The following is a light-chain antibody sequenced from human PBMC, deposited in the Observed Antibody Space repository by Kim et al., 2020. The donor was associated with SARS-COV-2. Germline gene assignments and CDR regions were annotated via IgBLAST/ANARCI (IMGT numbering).Light chain of an antibody. CDR3: QQYNNWPPLT. V-gene: IGKV3-15*01. CDR1: QSVSSN. Sequence: EIVMTQSPATLSVSPGERATLSCRASQSVSSNLAWYQQKTGQAPRLLIYGASTRATGIPARFSGSGSGTEFTLTISSLQPEDFAVYYCQQYNNWPPLTFGGGTKVDIK. J-gene: IGKJ4*01. CDR2: GAS.